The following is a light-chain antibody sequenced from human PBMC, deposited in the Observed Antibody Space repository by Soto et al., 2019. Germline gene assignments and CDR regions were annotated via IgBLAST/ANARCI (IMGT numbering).Light chain of an antibody. J-gene: IGLJ1*01. V-gene: IGLV1-44*01. Sequence: QSVLTQPPSASGTPGQRVTISCSTSSSNLGDNTVNWYQHVPGTAPKLLIYSYDQRPSGVPDRFSGSKSGTSASLAISGLXXEDEXDYYCAAWXXXLXXYVFGXGT. CDR3: AAWXXXLXXYV. CDR1: SSNLGDNT. CDR2: SYD.